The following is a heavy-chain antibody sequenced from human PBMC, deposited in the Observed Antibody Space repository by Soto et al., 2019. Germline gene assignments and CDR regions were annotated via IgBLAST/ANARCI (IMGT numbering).Heavy chain of an antibody. V-gene: IGHV3-7*01. J-gene: IGHJ4*02. D-gene: IGHD1-1*01. CDR2: MNQDGSQI. Sequence: GGSLRLSCAVSGFTFSNYWMTWVRQAPGKGLEWVAYMNQDGSQIYYVDSLRGRFTISRDNSKNTLFLQMNSPRPEDTAVYYCAKDKGVFNWATSYFDYWGQGALVTVSS. CDR1: GFTFSNYW. CDR3: AKDKGVFNWATSYFDY.